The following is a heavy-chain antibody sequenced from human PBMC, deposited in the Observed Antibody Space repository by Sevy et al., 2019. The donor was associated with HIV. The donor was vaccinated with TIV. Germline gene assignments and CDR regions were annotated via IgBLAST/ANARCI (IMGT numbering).Heavy chain of an antibody. CDR2: MSYIGNS. Sequence: SETLSLTCTVSGGSINNKAYYWAWIRQPPGKGLEWIGSMSYIGNSYYNPSLNCRVTISLDTSKNQISLRLTFVTAADTAVYYCARRLAAAGGGNEYFQPWGQGTLVTVSS. V-gene: IGHV4-39*01. J-gene: IGHJ1*01. D-gene: IGHD6-13*01. CDR3: ARRLAAAGGGNEYFQP. CDR1: GGSINNKAYY.